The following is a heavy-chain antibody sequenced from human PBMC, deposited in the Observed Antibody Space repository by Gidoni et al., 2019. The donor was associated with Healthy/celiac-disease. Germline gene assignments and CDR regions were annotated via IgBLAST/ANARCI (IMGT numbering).Heavy chain of an antibody. J-gene: IGHJ4*02. D-gene: IGHD3-16*01. V-gene: IGHV3-73*02. CDR2: IRSKATSSPP. CDR3: TSLLGG. Sequence: EVQLVESGGGVVQPGGSLKLSCAASGFTFSGSAMHWVRQASGKGLGWVGRIRSKATSSPPALAASLKGSFTISSDDSKNTAYLQMNSRKPEDTAVYYCTSLLGGWGQGTLVTVSS. CDR1: GFTFSGSA.